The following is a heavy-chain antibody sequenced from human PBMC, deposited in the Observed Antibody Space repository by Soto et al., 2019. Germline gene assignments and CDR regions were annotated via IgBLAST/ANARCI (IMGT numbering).Heavy chain of an antibody. CDR2: ISDSGGTV. CDR1: GFTFSSYE. CDR3: ARDLLHYDFWSGSSDYFYYGMDV. V-gene: IGHV3-48*03. Sequence: GGSLRLSCAASGFTFSSYEMNWVRQAPGQGLEWVSYISDSGGTVYYADSVKGRFTVSRDNAQNSVYLQMNSLRTEDTAVYYCARDLLHYDFWSGSSDYFYYGMDVWGPGTTVTVSS. D-gene: IGHD3-3*01. J-gene: IGHJ6*02.